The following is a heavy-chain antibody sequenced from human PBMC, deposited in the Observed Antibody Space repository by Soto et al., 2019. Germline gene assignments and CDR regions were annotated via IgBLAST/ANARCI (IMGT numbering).Heavy chain of an antibody. J-gene: IGHJ4*02. CDR3: ARARYHGSGSYPSALDY. Sequence: SETLSLTCTVSGGSISSGGYYWSWIRQHPGKGLEWIGYIYYSGSTYYNPSLKGRVTISVDTSKNQFSLKLSSVTAADTAVYYCARARYHGSGSYPSALDYWGQGTLVTVSS. D-gene: IGHD3-10*01. CDR1: GGSISSGGYY. CDR2: IYYSGST. V-gene: IGHV4-31*03.